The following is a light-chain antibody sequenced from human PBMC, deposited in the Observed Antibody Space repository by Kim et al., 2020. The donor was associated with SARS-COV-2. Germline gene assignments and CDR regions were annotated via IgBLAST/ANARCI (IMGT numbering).Light chain of an antibody. CDR2: RNN. CDR1: SSNIESNY. J-gene: IGLJ3*02. Sequence: QSVLTQPPSASGTPGQRVTISCSGSSSNIESNYVYWYQQFPGTAPKLLIYRNNQRPSGVPDRFSGSKSDTSASLAISRLRSEDEADYYCATWDDSLSGPVFGGGTQLTV. CDR3: ATWDDSLSGPV. V-gene: IGLV1-47*01.